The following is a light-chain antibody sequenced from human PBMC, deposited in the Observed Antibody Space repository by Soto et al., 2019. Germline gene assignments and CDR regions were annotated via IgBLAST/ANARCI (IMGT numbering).Light chain of an antibody. V-gene: IGLV1-47*01. J-gene: IGLJ3*02. CDR1: TSNLGSNF. Sequence: QTVVTQPPLASGTPGQRVTISCSGSTSNLGSNFVYWYQQVPGAAPKLLISRNDQRPSGVPDRFSGSKSGTSASLAISGLRSEDEADYHCAAWDDSLSGVVFGGGTKVTVL. CDR2: RND. CDR3: AAWDDSLSGVV.